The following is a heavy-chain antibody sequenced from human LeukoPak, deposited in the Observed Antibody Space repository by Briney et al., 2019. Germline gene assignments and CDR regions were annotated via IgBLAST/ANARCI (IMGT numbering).Heavy chain of an antibody. Sequence: GGSLRLSCAASGFTFSSYGMHWVRQAPGKGLEWVAFIRYDGSNKYYADSVKGRFTISRDNSKNTLYLQMNSLRAEDTAVYYCARYRAGDFGVVTPIDYWGQGTLVTVSS. CDR2: IRYDGSNK. CDR3: ARYRAGDFGVVTPIDY. J-gene: IGHJ4*02. CDR1: GFTFSSYG. V-gene: IGHV3-30*02. D-gene: IGHD3-3*01.